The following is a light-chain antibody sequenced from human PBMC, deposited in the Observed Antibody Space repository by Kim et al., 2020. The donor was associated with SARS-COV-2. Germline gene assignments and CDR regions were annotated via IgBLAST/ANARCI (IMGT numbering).Light chain of an antibody. V-gene: IGKV3-15*01. J-gene: IGKJ1*01. Sequence: EVVMTQSPVTLSVSPGERATLSCRASQTVGSNVAWYQQKPGQPPRLLITAATNRATGIPARFSGSGSGTEFTLTINSLQSEDFAVYYCHQYNNWPPMAFGQGTKVEVK. CDR3: HQYNNWPPMA. CDR2: AAT. CDR1: QTVGSN.